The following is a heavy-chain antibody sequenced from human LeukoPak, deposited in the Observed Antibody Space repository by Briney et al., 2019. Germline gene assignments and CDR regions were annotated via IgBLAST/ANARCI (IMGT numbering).Heavy chain of an antibody. Sequence: GGSLSLSCGASGFALSSYNMNWVRQAPGKGLEWISYIGSSGSLTHYVDSVGGRFTISRDNAKNSLYLQMNSLRDEDTAVYFCARRPYSDTSGRLSDVWGQGTTVTVSS. CDR1: GFALSSYN. V-gene: IGHV3-48*02. D-gene: IGHD3-22*01. J-gene: IGHJ6*02. CDR2: IGSSGSLT. CDR3: ARRPYSDTSGRLSDV.